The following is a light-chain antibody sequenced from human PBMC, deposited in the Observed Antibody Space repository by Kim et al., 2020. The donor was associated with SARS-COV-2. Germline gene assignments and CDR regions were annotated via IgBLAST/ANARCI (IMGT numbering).Light chain of an antibody. V-gene: IGKV1-16*02. CDR1: QGFSNY. J-gene: IGKJ5*01. CDR3: QNYNSYPST. Sequence: SAFVGDRVTFTCRAGQGFSNYWAGFKQKQGKALKSLIYAESSLQSGVPSKFSGRGSGTDFTLTISSLQPEDFATYNCQNYNSYPSTFGKGTRLRLN. CDR2: AES.